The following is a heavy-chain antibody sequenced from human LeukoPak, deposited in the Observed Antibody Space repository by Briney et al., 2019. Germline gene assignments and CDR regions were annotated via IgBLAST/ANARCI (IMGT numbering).Heavy chain of an antibody. CDR3: ARSGSSGWYVSFDY. CDR2: INPNSGGT. Sequence: ASVTVSCKASGYTFTGYYMHWVRQAPGQGLEWMGWINPNSGGTNYAQKFQGRVTMTRDTSISTAYMELSRLRSDDTAVYYCARSGSSGWYVSFDYWGQGTLVTVSS. J-gene: IGHJ4*02. CDR1: GYTFTGYY. V-gene: IGHV1-2*02. D-gene: IGHD6-19*01.